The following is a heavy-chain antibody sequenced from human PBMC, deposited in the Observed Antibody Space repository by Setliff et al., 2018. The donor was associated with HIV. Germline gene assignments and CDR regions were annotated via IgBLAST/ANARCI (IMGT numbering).Heavy chain of an antibody. V-gene: IGHV4-59*08. D-gene: IGHD3-3*01. CDR3: MRGRSITIFGVAYFDF. CDR2: IYDSGST. CDR1: GGSISSYY. J-gene: IGHJ4*02. Sequence: SETLSLTCTVSGGSISSYYWSWIRQPPGKGLEWIGYIYDSGSTNYNPSLKSRVTISVDMSNNQFSLKVTSVTAADTAVYYCMRGRSITIFGVAYFDFWGQGTQVTVSS.